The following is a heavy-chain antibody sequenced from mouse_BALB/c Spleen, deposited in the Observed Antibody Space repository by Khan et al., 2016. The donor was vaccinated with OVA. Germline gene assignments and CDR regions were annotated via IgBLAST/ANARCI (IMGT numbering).Heavy chain of an antibody. CDR3: ATSYFYGYYFDY. J-gene: IGHJ2*01. CDR2: ISGDSNTI. V-gene: IGHV5-17*02. D-gene: IGHD1-1*01. Sequence: EVELVESGGGLVQPGGSRKLSCAASGFTFNSYGIHWVRQAPEKGLEWVAYISGDSNTIYYADTVKGRLTISRDNPKNTLFLQMTSLMSEDTAMYYCATSYFYGYYFDYWGPGTTLTVS. CDR1: GFTFNSYG.